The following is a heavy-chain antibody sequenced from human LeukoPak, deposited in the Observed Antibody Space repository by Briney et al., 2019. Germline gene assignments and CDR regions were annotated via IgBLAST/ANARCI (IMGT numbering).Heavy chain of an antibody. Sequence: ASVKVSCKASGYTFTSYAMNWVRQAPGQGLEWMGWINTNTGNPTYAQGFTGRFVFSLDTSVSTAYLRISSLKAEDTAVYYCAREIGGDILDAFDIWGQGTMVTVSS. J-gene: IGHJ3*02. CDR2: INTNTGNP. D-gene: IGHD3-16*01. CDR1: GYTFTSYA. CDR3: AREIGGDILDAFDI. V-gene: IGHV7-4-1*02.